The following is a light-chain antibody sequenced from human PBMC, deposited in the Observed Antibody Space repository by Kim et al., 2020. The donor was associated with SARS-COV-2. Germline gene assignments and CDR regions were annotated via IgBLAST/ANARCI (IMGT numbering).Light chain of an antibody. CDR2: SAS. CDR3: QQYGSSFLI. J-gene: IGKJ4*01. CDR1: QSLSGSY. V-gene: IGKV3-20*01. Sequence: EIVLTQSPGTLSLSPGERATLSCRASQSLSGSYLAWYQQKPGQSPRLLIYSASSRATGIPDRFSGSGSGTDFTLTIRRLEPEDFAVYYCQQYGSSFLIFGGGTKVDIK.